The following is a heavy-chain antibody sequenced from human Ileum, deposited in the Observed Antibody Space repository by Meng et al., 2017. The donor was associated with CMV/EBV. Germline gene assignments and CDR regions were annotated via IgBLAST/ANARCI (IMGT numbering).Heavy chain of an antibody. Sequence: SETLSLTCTVSGGSVSSGSYYWSWIRQPPGKGLEWIGYIYFSGSTYYNPSLKSRVTISVDTPENQFSLKLSSVTAADTAVYYCARHVWGKGFDTWGQGTLVTVSS. D-gene: IGHD3-16*01. J-gene: IGHJ5*02. V-gene: IGHV4-39*01. CDR2: IYFSGST. CDR3: ARHVWGKGFDT. CDR1: GGSVSSGSYY.